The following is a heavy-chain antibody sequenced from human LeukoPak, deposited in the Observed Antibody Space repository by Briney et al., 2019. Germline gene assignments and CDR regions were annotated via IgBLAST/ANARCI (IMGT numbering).Heavy chain of an antibody. D-gene: IGHD1-1*01. V-gene: IGHV3-30*18. Sequence: PGGSLRLSCAASGFAVTGNHMSWVRQAPGKGLEWVAVISYDGSKKYYGDFVKGRFTISRDNSKNTLYLQMNSLRAEDTAVYYCAKESLDTEQRNYNYYGMDVWGQGTTVTVS. CDR3: AKESLDTEQRNYNYYGMDV. CDR1: GFAVTGNH. CDR2: ISYDGSKK. J-gene: IGHJ6*02.